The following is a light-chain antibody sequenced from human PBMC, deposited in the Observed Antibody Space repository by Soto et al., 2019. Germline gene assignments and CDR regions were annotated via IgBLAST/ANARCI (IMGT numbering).Light chain of an antibody. V-gene: IGKV1-9*01. J-gene: IGKJ4*01. CDR3: QQLDRYPFS. Sequence: DIQLTQSPSFLSASVGDRVTITCRASLDIRGYLAWYQQKPGRVPRLLIYSASTLQNGVPSRFSGSGSGTEFTLTISSLQPEDFASYYCQQLDRYPFSFGGGTKVDIK. CDR1: LDIRGY. CDR2: SAS.